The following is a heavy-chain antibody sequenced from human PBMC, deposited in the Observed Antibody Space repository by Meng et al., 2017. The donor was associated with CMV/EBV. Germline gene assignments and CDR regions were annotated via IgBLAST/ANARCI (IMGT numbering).Heavy chain of an antibody. J-gene: IGHJ6*02. D-gene: IGHD4-11*01. CDR2: IKQDGSEK. CDR3: ARGATVTSYYYYYGMDV. V-gene: IGHV3-7*01. CDR1: GFTFSSYW. Sequence: GESLKISCAASGFTFSSYWLSWVRQAPGKGLEWVSNIKQDGSEKYYVDFVKGRFTIPRDNAKNSLYLQMNSLRAEDTAVYYCARGATVTSYYYYYGMDVWGQGTTVTVSS.